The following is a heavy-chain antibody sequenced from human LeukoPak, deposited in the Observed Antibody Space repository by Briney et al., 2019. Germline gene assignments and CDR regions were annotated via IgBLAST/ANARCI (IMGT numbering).Heavy chain of an antibody. V-gene: IGHV3-21*01. CDR2: ISSSSSYI. CDR1: GFTFGSYW. D-gene: IGHD6-19*01. J-gene: IGHJ4*02. CDR3: AGDRSGWYEMDY. Sequence: GGSLRLSCAASGFTFGSYWMHWVRQAPGKGLEWVSSISSSSSYIYYADSVKGRFTISRDNAKNSLYLQMNSLRAEDTAVYYCAGDRSGWYEMDYWGQGTLVTVSS.